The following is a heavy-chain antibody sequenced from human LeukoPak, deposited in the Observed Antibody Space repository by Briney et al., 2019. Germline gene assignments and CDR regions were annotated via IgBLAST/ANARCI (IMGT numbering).Heavy chain of an antibody. CDR2: FDPEDGET. Sequence: ASVKVSCKVSGYTLTELSMHWVRQAPGKGLEWMGGFDPEDGETIYAQKFQGRVTMTEDTSTDTAYIELSSLRSEDTAVYYCATDRRPPYSGSYYPLDYWGQGTLVTVSS. CDR1: GYTLTELS. D-gene: IGHD1-26*01. CDR3: ATDRRPPYSGSYYPLDY. J-gene: IGHJ4*02. V-gene: IGHV1-24*01.